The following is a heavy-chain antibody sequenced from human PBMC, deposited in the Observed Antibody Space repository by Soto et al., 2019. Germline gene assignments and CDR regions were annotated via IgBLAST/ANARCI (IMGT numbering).Heavy chain of an antibody. J-gene: IGHJ4*02. D-gene: IGHD1-1*01. CDR2: IFSNGDT. V-gene: IGHV3-66*01. CDR3: ARDGTYNWV. Sequence: ELQWVASGGGLVQPGGSLRLSCAASGFTVSNNYVRWVRQAPGKGLEWVSLIFSNGDTRYAESVKGRFTISRDSSSHTLYLQMNSLRVEDTAVYYCARDGTYNWVGGQGIHVTVSS. CDR1: GFTVSNNY.